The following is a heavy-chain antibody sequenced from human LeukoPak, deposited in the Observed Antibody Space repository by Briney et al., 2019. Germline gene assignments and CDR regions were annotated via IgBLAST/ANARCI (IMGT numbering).Heavy chain of an antibody. D-gene: IGHD3-9*01. Sequence: PSETLSLTCTVSGGSINNLYWSWIRQPTGMGLEWIGYIYYTGITKYNPSLKSRVTISVDTSKNQFSLNLRYVTAADTAVYYCARVFPHGYSDYWGQGTLITVSS. CDR1: GGSINNLY. J-gene: IGHJ4*02. CDR2: IYYTGIT. V-gene: IGHV4-59*11. CDR3: ARVFPHGYSDY.